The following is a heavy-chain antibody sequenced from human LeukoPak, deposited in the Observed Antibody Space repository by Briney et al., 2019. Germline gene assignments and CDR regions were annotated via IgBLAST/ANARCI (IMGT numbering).Heavy chain of an antibody. D-gene: IGHD3-3*01. CDR1: GYSISSGYY. CDR3: ARHVRSQNWFDP. J-gene: IGHJ5*02. V-gene: IGHV4-38-2*02. Sequence: SETLSLTCTVSGYSISSGYYWGWIRQPPGKGLEWIGSIYHSGSTYYNPSLKSRVTISVDTSKNQFSLKLSSVTAADTAVYYCARHVRSQNWFDPWGQGTLVTVSS. CDR2: IYHSGST.